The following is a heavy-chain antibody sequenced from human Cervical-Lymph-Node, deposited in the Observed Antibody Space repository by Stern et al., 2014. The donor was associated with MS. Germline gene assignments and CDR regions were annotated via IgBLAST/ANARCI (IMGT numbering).Heavy chain of an antibody. D-gene: IGHD3-22*01. J-gene: IGHJ3*02. V-gene: IGHV1-58*01. CDR2: VVVGSGNT. CDR3: AAIRDYYDSSGYDAFDI. Sequence: VQLVQSGPEVKQPGTSVKVSCKASGFTFTSSAVQWVRQARGQRLEWIGWVVVGSGNTNYAQKFQERVTITRDMSTSTAYMELSSLRSEDTAVYYCAAIRDYYDSSGYDAFDIWGQGTMVTVSS. CDR1: GFTFTSSA.